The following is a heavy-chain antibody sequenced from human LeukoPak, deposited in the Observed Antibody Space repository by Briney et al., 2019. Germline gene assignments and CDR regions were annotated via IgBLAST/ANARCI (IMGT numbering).Heavy chain of an antibody. Sequence: SETLSLTCTVSGGSISSYYWSWIRQPPGKGLEWIGYIYYSGSTNYNPSLKSRVTISVDTSKNQFSLKLSSVTAADTAVYYCAREYSSSKNPYYYYGMDVWGQGTTVTVSS. D-gene: IGHD6-13*01. CDR1: GGSISSYY. CDR2: IYYSGST. J-gene: IGHJ6*02. CDR3: AREYSSSKNPYYYYGMDV. V-gene: IGHV4-59*01.